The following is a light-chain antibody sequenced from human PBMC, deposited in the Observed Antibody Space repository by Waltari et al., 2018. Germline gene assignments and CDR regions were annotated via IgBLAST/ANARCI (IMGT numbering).Light chain of an antibody. V-gene: IGKV3-11*01. Sequence: EIVLTQSPATLPLSPGERVTLSCRASQSVSSDLAWYQQRPGQAPRLLIYDASTRATGIPDRFSGAGSGTDFTLTISSLEPDDFAVYYCQERSNWLTFGGGTKVEIK. CDR2: DAS. J-gene: IGKJ4*01. CDR3: QERSNWLT. CDR1: QSVSSD.